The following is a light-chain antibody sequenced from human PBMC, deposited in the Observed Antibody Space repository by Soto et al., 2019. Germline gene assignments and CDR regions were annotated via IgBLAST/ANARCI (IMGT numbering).Light chain of an antibody. CDR1: SSDVGGYNY. CDR3: SSYTSSSTLDV. CDR2: DVS. V-gene: IGLV2-14*01. J-gene: IGLJ1*01. Sequence: QSALIQPASVSGSPGQSITISCTGTSSDVGGYNYVSWYQQHPGKAPKLMIYDVSNRPSGVSNRLSGSKSGNTASLTISGLQAEDEADYYCSSYTSSSTLDVFGSGTKLTVL.